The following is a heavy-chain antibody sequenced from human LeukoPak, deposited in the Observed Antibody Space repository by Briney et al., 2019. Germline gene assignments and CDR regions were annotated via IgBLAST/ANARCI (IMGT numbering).Heavy chain of an antibody. CDR3: ARDPGRAAQGN. V-gene: IGHV3-21*01. CDR2: ISSSSSYI. J-gene: IGHJ4*02. Sequence: GGSLRLSCAASGFTFSSYWMSWVRQAPGKGLEWVSSISSSSSYIYYADSVKGRFTISRDNAKNSLYLQMNSLRAEDTAVYYCARDPGRAAQGNWGQGTLVTVSS. CDR1: GFTFSSYW. D-gene: IGHD6-13*01.